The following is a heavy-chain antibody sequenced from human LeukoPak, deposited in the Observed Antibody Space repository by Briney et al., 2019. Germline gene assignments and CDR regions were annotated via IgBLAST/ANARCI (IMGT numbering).Heavy chain of an antibody. CDR1: GYTFTSYD. CDR3: ARGIPVRFTMVRGVRTYYYYMDV. Sequence: ASVKVSCKASGYTFTSYDINWVRQATGQGLEWMGWMNPNSGNTGYAQKFQGRVTITRNTSISTAYMELSSLRSEDTAVYYCARGIPVRFTMVRGVRTYYYYMDVWGKGTTVTVSS. J-gene: IGHJ6*03. CDR2: MNPNSGNT. D-gene: IGHD3-10*01. V-gene: IGHV1-8*03.